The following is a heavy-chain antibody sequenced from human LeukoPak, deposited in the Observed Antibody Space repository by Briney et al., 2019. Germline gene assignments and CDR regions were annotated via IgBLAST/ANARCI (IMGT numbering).Heavy chain of an antibody. Sequence: QPGRSLRLSCAASGFTFSSYGMHWVRQAPGKGLEWVAVIWYDGSNKYYADSVKGRFTISRDNSKNTLYLQMTSLRAEDTAVYYCAKGARWELLIFDYWGQGTLVTVSS. J-gene: IGHJ4*02. V-gene: IGHV3-33*06. D-gene: IGHD1-26*01. CDR3: AKGARWELLIFDY. CDR1: GFTFSSYG. CDR2: IWYDGSNK.